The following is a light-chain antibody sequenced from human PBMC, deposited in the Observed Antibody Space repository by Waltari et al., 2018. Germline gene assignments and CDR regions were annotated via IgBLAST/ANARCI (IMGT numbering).Light chain of an antibody. Sequence: QSALTQPASVSGSPGQSISIACTGSSTALGSPTLVSSYQHPPDKAPTLLIYEGTERPSGISHRFSGSKSGNTASLTISTLQAEDEADYYCFSYADGRSLVFGGGTKVTVL. V-gene: IGLV2-23*01. CDR2: EGT. J-gene: IGLJ2*01. CDR3: FSYADGRSLV. CDR1: STALGSPTL.